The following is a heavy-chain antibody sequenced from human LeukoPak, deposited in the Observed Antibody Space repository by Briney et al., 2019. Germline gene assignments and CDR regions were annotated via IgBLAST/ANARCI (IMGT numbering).Heavy chain of an antibody. V-gene: IGHV3-53*01. D-gene: IGHD4-17*01. CDR1: GFTVSSNY. CDR2: IYSGGST. J-gene: IGHJ6*03. CDR3: ARVRAVTTGLGYSYYRDV. Sequence: GGSLRLSCAAYGFTVSSNYMSWVRQAPGKGLEWVSVIYSGGSTYYADSVKGRFTISRDNSKNTLYLQMNSLRAEDTAVYYCARVRAVTTGLGYSYYRDVWGKGTTVTVSS.